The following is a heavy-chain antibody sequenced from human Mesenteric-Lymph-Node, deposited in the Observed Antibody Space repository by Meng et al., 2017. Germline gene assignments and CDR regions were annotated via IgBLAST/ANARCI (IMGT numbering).Heavy chain of an antibody. J-gene: IGHJ1*01. CDR1: GFSFTDHW. CDR2: IDPDGSDP. D-gene: IGHD3-16*01. CDR3: TNDRLSH. V-gene: IGHV3-74*03. Sequence: EGQVVERGGGLVPPGGSLRLSCTGSGFSFTDHWMHWVRQGPGKGPVWVSRIDPDGSDPTYADSVKGRFTISRDNAKNTVYLQMNSLRVEDSALYYCTNDRLSHWGQGALVTVSS.